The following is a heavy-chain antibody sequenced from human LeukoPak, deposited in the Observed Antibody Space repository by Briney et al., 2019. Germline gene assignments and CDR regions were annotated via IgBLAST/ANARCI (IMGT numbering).Heavy chain of an antibody. V-gene: IGHV3-7*04. CDR2: INGHGSEI. D-gene: IGHD2-21*01. CDR3: LRAYHPGCWFDP. CDR1: GFNFSMSW. Sequence: GGSLRHSCSASGFNFSMSWMTEVRQAPEKGLEWVASINGHGSEINYVDSVKGRFTISRDNANDSQYLQMNSLAAEDTAMYYCLRAYHPGCWFDPWGQGTLVTVSS. J-gene: IGHJ5*02.